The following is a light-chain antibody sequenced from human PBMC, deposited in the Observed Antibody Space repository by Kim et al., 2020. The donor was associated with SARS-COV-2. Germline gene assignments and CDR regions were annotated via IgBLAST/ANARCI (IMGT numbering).Light chain of an antibody. J-gene: IGLJ2*01. V-gene: IGLV3-19*01. CDR3: NSRDSNDNVV. Sequence: SSELTQDPAVSVALGQTVRITCQGDSLRSYYATWYQQKPGQAPILVISGKNNRPSGIPDRFSGSSSGNTASLTITGTQAGAEADYYCNSRDSNDNVVFGR. CDR2: GKN. CDR1: SLRSYY.